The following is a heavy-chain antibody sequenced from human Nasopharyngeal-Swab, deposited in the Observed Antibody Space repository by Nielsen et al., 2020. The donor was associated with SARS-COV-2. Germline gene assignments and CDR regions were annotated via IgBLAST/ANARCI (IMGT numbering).Heavy chain of an antibody. CDR2: ISYDGSNK. Sequence: GESLEISWAASGFTFSSYAMHWVRQATGKGLEWVAVISYDGSNKYYADSVKGRFTIPRDNSKNTLYLQMNSLRAEDTAVYYCARERVAWIVVVVAGREFDPWGQGTLVTVSS. CDR1: GFTFSSYA. D-gene: IGHD2-15*01. J-gene: IGHJ5*02. V-gene: IGHV3-30-3*01. CDR3: ARERVAWIVVVVAGREFDP.